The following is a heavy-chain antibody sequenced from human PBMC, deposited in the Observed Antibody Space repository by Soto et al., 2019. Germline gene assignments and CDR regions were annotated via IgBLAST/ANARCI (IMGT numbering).Heavy chain of an antibody. D-gene: IGHD2-15*01. CDR2: IYYSGST. CDR1: GGSISSYY. CDR3: AREVHCSGGSCYWFDP. J-gene: IGHJ5*02. V-gene: IGHV4-59*01. Sequence: SETLSLTCTVSGGSISSYYWSWIRQPPGKGLEWIGYIYYSGSTNYNPSLKSRVTISVGTSKNQFSLKLSSVTAADTAVYYCAREVHCSGGSCYWFDPWGQGTLVTVSS.